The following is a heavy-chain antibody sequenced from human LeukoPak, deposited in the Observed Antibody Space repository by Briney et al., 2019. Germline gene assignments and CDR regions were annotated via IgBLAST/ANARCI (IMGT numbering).Heavy chain of an antibody. V-gene: IGHV3-74*01. J-gene: IGHJ6*04. CDR3: AELGITMIGGV. CDR2: INSDGSRI. Sequence: GGSLRLSCAASGFNFSSYWMHWVRQAPGKGLVWVSRINSDGSRISYADSVKGRFTISRDNAKNSLYLQMNSLRAEDTAVYYCAELGITMIGGVWGKGTTVTISS. D-gene: IGHD3-10*02. CDR1: GFNFSSYW.